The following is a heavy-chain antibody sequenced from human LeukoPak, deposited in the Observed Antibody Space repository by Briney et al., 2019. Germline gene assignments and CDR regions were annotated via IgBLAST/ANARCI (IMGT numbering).Heavy chain of an antibody. D-gene: IGHD1-1*01. CDR3: ARDSRRTRNWFDP. V-gene: IGHV1-2*02. J-gene: IGHJ5*02. Sequence: ASVKVSCKASGYTFTGYYMHWVRQAPGQGLEWMGWINPNSGGTNYAQKFQGRVTMTRDTSISTAYMELSRLRSDDTAVYYCARDSRRTRNWFDPWGQGTLVTVSS. CDR2: INPNSGGT. CDR1: GYTFTGYY.